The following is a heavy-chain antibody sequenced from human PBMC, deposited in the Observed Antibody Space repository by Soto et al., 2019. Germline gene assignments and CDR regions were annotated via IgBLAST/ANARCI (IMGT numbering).Heavy chain of an antibody. V-gene: IGHV1-2*04. D-gene: IGHD3-22*01. CDR2: INPNSGGT. CDR3: FRIQGESSGFFDC. Sequence: ASVKVSCKAAGYTFTAYSKHWVRLPPGEGLEWMGGINPNSGGTNYAQKFQGWVTMTRDTSISTAYMELSRLRSDDTAVYYCFRIQGESSGFFDCWGQATLVSVSS. J-gene: IGHJ4*02. CDR1: GYTFTAYS.